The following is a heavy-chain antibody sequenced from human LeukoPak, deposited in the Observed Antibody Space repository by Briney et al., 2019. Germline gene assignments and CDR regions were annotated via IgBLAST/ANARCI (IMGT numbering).Heavy chain of an antibody. CDR1: GYTFTGYY. Sequence: GASVKVSCKASGYTFTGYYMHWVRQAPGQGLEWMGWINPNSGGTNYAQKFQGRVTMTRDTSISTAYMELSRLRSDDTAVYYCARDHRGTGYLGNWFDPWGQGTLVTVSS. CDR2: INPNSGGT. V-gene: IGHV1-2*02. D-gene: IGHD1-1*01. J-gene: IGHJ5*02. CDR3: ARDHRGTGYLGNWFDP.